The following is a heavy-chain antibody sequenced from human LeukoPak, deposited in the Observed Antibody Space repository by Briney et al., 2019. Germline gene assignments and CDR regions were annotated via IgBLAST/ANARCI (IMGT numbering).Heavy chain of an antibody. CDR2: INWNGDNP. CDR1: GFTFEDYG. D-gene: IGHD3-10*01. Sequence: GGSLRLSCEVSGFTFEDYGMTWVRQRPGRGLEYVAEINWNGDNPVYENSLRGRFTISRNNSKNTLYLQMNSLRAEDTAVYYCAKSRPGYYFDYWGQGTLVTVSS. V-gene: IGHV3-20*04. J-gene: IGHJ4*02. CDR3: AKSRPGYYFDY.